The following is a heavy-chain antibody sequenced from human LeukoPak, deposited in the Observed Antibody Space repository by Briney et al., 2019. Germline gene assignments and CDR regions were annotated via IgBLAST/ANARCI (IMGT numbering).Heavy chain of an antibody. D-gene: IGHD5-18*01. V-gene: IGHV4-59*12. Sequence: PSETLSLTCTVSGGSISSYYWSWIRQPPGKGLEWIGYIYYSGSTNYNPSLKSRVTISVDTSKNQFSLKLSSVTAADTAVYYCASSGYSYGYIGYYYYGMDVWGQGTTVTVSS. CDR3: ASSGYSYGYIGYYYYGMDV. CDR1: GGSISSYY. CDR2: IYYSGST. J-gene: IGHJ6*02.